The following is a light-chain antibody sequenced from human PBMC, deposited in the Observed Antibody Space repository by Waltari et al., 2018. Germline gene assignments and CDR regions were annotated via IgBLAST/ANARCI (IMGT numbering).Light chain of an antibody. CDR1: SSNIGAGYD. Sequence: QSVLTQPPSVSGAPGQRVTISCTGTSSNIGAGYDVHGYQQLPGPAPKRLTYGNNIRPSGVPDRFSGSKSGASASLAITGRQAEDEANYYCQSYDTNLVVFGGGTKLTVL. CDR2: GNN. CDR3: QSYDTNLVV. J-gene: IGLJ2*01. V-gene: IGLV1-40*01.